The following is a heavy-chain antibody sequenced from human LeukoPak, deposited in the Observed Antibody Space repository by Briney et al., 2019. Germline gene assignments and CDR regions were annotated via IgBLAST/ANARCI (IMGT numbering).Heavy chain of an antibody. CDR3: AKGYTVTTNY. V-gene: IGHV3-53*01. CDR1: GFTVSSNS. CDR2: IYSDNT. Sequence: PGGSLRLSCTVSGFTVSSNSMSWVRQAPGKGLEWVSFIYSDNTHYADSVKGRFTISRDNSKNTLYLQMNSLRAEDTAVYYCAKGYTVTTNYWGQGTLVTVSS. D-gene: IGHD4-17*01. J-gene: IGHJ4*02.